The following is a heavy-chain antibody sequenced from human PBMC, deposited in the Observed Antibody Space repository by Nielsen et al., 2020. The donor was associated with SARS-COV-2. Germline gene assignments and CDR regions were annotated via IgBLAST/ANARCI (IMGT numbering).Heavy chain of an antibody. Sequence: RQPPGKGLEWVSAISGSGGSTYYADSVKGRFTISGDNSKNTLYLQMNSLRAEDTAVYYCARDIVVVPAVGGYYYYGMDVWGQGTTVTVSS. V-gene: IGHV3-23*01. D-gene: IGHD2-2*01. CDR3: ARDIVVVPAVGGYYYYGMDV. CDR2: ISGSGGST. J-gene: IGHJ6*02.